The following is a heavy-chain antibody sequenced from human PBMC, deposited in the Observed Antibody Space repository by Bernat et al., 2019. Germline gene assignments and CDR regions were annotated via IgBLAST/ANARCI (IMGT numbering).Heavy chain of an antibody. J-gene: IGHJ6*02. CDR1: GGSISSSSYY. CDR3: ARGGGYLGYYGMDV. Sequence: QLQLQESGPGLVKPSETLSLTCTVSGGSISSSSYYWGWIRQPPGKGLEWIGSIYYSGSTYYNPSLKSRVTISVDTSKNQFSLKLSSVTAADTAVYYCARGGGYLGYYGMDVWGQGTTVTVS. D-gene: IGHD1-26*01. CDR2: IYYSGST. V-gene: IGHV4-39*01.